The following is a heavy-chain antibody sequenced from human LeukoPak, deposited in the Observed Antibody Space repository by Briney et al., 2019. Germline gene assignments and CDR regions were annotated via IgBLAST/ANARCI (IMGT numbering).Heavy chain of an antibody. CDR1: GYTFTSYY. J-gene: IGHJ6*03. Sequence: SVKVSCKASGYTFTSYYMHWVRQAPGQGLEWMGGIIPIFGTANYAQKFQGRVTITADESTSTAYMELSSLRSEDTAVYYCARTVVVPAARGFYYYYYMDVWGKGTTVTISS. CDR3: ARTVVVPAARGFYYYYYMDV. D-gene: IGHD2-2*01. V-gene: IGHV1-69*13. CDR2: IIPIFGTA.